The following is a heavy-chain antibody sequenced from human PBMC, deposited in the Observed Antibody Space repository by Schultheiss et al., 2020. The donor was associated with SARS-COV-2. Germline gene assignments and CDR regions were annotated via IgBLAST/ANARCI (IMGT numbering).Heavy chain of an antibody. CDR2: INSDGSST. Sequence: GESLKISCAASGFTVSSNYMSWVRQAPGKGLEWVSRINSDGSSTSYADSVKGRFTISRDNAKNTLYLQMNSLRAEDTAVYYCAKDSGGGRYSSSSVGYFQHWGQGTLVTVSS. V-gene: IGHV3-74*01. CDR1: GFTVSSNY. D-gene: IGHD6-6*01. CDR3: AKDSGGGRYSSSSVGYFQH. J-gene: IGHJ1*01.